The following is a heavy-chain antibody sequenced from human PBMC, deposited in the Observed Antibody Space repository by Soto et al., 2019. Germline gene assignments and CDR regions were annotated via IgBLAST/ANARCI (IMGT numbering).Heavy chain of an antibody. J-gene: IGHJ4*02. D-gene: IGHD4-17*01. CDR2: INHSGST. V-gene: IGHV4-34*01. CDR3: ARAVIYGGFHTVTTLYYFDY. CDR1: GGSFSGYY. Sequence: QVQLQQWGAGLLKPSETLSLTCAVYGGSFSGYYWSWIRQPPGKGLEWIGEINHSGSTNYNPSLKSRVTISVDTSKNQFSLKLSSVTAADTAVYYCARAVIYGGFHTVTTLYYFDYWGQGTLVTVSS.